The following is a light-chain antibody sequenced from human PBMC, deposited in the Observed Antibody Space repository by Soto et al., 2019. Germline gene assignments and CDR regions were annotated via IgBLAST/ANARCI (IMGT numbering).Light chain of an antibody. CDR2: HAS. V-gene: IGKV3-11*01. CDR3: QQYSSWLRS. CDR1: QAVTN. Sequence: EIVLTQSPATLSLSPGDRAALSCRVSQAVTNLAWYQHIPGQAPRLLIYHASTRATGIPARFSGSGSGTDFTLSISSLEPEDFALYYCQQYSSWLRSFGGGTRVEIK. J-gene: IGKJ4*01.